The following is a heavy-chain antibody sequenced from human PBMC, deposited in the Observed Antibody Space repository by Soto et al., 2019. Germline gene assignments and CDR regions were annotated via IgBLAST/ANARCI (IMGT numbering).Heavy chain of an antibody. V-gene: IGHV3-23*01. CDR3: AKLEYYDILTGYYDAPNFHH. CDR1: GFTFSSHA. Sequence: GGSLRLSCAASGFTFSSHAMSWVRQAPGKGLEWVSGISGSGGSTYYADSVKGRFTISRDNSKNTLYLQMNSLRAEDTAVYYCAKLEYYDILTGYYDAPNFHHWGQGTLVTVSS. D-gene: IGHD3-9*01. CDR2: ISGSGGST. J-gene: IGHJ1*01.